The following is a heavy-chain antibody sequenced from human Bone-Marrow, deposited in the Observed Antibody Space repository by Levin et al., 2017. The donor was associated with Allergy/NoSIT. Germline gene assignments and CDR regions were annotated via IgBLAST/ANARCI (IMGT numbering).Heavy chain of an antibody. CDR3: AKFTRFNIYCSGGSCYSGGIDY. CDR2: ISGSGGST. D-gene: IGHD2-15*01. Sequence: TGGSLRLSCAASGFTFSSYAMSWVRQAPGKGLEWVSAISGSGGSTYYADSVKGRFTISRDNSKNTLYLQMNSLRAEDTAVYYCAKFTRFNIYCSGGSCYSGGIDYWGQGTLVTVSS. V-gene: IGHV3-23*01. J-gene: IGHJ4*02. CDR1: GFTFSSYA.